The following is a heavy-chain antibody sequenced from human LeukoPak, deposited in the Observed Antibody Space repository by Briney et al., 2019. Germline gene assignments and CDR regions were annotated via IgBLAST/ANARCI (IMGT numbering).Heavy chain of an antibody. D-gene: IGHD3-10*01. Sequence: PGGSLRLSCAASGFDVNFNYVLWLPQAPGKGREGVSGIHTGGTTHYADPVKGRFNISKDNSNNTVYLQRNNVRAEDTGNYYCARVWFGYFFQWGQGALVTVSS. CDR3: ARVWFGYFFQ. CDR2: IHTGGTT. V-gene: IGHV3-53*01. CDR1: GFDVNFNY. J-gene: IGHJ4*02.